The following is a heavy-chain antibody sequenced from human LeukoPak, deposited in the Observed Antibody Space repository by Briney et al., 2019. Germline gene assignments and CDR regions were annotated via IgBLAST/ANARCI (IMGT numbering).Heavy chain of an antibody. D-gene: IGHD4-17*01. J-gene: IGHJ3*02. V-gene: IGHV3-48*03. CDR3: AREDHYGDYGGHHDDAFDI. CDR2: ISSSGSTI. CDR1: GFTFSSYE. Sequence: GGSLRLSCAASGFTFSSYEMNWVRQAPGKGLEWVSYISSSGSTIYYADSVKGRFTISRDNAKNSLYLQMNSLRAEDTAVYYCAREDHYGDYGGHHDDAFDIWGQGTMVTVSS.